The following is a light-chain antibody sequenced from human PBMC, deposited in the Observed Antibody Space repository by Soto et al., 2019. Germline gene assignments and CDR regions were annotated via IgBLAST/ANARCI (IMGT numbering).Light chain of an antibody. Sequence: AIRMTQSPSSLSASTGDRVTITCRASQAISNYLAWYQQRPGRAPRLLVYGASRLESGVPSRFSGSASGTDFTLSIGRLQSEDFATYFCQQYYTYPLTFGGGTKVDI. CDR1: QAISNY. J-gene: IGKJ4*01. V-gene: IGKV1-8*01. CDR3: QQYYTYPLT. CDR2: GAS.